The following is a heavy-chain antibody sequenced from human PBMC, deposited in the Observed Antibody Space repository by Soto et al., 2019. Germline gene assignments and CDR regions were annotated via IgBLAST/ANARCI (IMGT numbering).Heavy chain of an antibody. J-gene: IGHJ4*02. V-gene: IGHV3-33*01. CDR2: IWYDGSNK. D-gene: IGHD6-13*01. Sequence: GGSLRLSCAASGFTFSSYGMHWVLQAPGKGLEWVAVIWYDGSNKYYADSVKGRFTISRDNSKNTLYLQMNSLRAEDTAVYYCARDHLPAGTTIDYWGQGTLVTVSS. CDR1: GFTFSSYG. CDR3: ARDHLPAGTTIDY.